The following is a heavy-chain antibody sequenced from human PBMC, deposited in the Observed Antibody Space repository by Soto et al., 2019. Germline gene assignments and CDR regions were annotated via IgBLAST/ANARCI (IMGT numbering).Heavy chain of an antibody. J-gene: IGHJ6*02. V-gene: IGHV4-34*01. CDR3: ATSISGFLSGMDV. CDR1: GGSFSGYY. CDR2: INHSGST. D-gene: IGHD5-12*01. Sequence: SETLSLTCAVYGGSFSGYYWSWIRQPAGKGLEWIGEINHSGSTNYNPSLKSRVTISVDTSKNQFSLKLSSVTAADTAVYYCATSISGFLSGMDVWGQGTTVTVSS.